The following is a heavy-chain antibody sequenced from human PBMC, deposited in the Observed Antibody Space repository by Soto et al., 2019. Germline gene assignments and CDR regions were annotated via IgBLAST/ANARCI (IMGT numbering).Heavy chain of an antibody. D-gene: IGHD2-15*01. CDR1: GGSISSSSYY. Sequence: QLQLQESGPGLVKPSETLSLTCTVSGGSISSSSYYWGWIRQPPGKGLEWIGSIYYSGSTYYNPSLKSRVTISVDTSKNQFSLKLSSVSAADMAVYYCARHTPAISISDHWGQGTLLTVSS. CDR3: ARHTPAISISDH. J-gene: IGHJ4*02. V-gene: IGHV4-39*01. CDR2: IYYSGST.